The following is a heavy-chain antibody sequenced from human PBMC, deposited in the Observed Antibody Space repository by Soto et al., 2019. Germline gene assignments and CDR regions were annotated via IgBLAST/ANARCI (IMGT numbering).Heavy chain of an antibody. D-gene: IGHD3-3*01. CDR3: AREGPITIFGVAPLYYYYGMDV. J-gene: IGHJ6*02. Sequence: ASVKVSCKASGYTFTSYGISWVRQAPGQGLEWMGWISAYNGNTNYAQKLQGRVTMTTDTSTSTAYMELRSLRSDDTAVYYCAREGPITIFGVAPLYYYYGMDVWGQVPTVTFSS. V-gene: IGHV1-18*01. CDR2: ISAYNGNT. CDR1: GYTFTSYG.